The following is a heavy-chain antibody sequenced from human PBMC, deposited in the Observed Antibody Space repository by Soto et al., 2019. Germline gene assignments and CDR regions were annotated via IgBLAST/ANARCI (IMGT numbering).Heavy chain of an antibody. V-gene: IGHV3-43*01. D-gene: IGHD3-3*01. CDR3: ARETLSFGSALDV. CDR1: GCRFNDSH. Sequence: XVCLRLPFSASGCRFNDSHIHWVRQAPGKGLEWVSLIPWNGGNTYYAESVKGRFTISRDGTTKSVSLQMTSLQTEDTGLYYCARETLSFGSALDVWGRGTTVTVSS. CDR2: IPWNGGNT. J-gene: IGHJ6*02.